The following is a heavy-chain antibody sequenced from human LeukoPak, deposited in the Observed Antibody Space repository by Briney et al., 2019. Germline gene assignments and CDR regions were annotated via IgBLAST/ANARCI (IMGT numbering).Heavy chain of an antibody. CDR2: ISAYNGNT. V-gene: IGHV1-18*01. D-gene: IGHD3-22*01. J-gene: IGHJ4*02. CDR1: GHTFSSYG. CDR3: ARYYYDSSGYLSYFDY. Sequence: GASVKVSCKASGHTFSSYGISWVRQAPGQGLEWMGWISAYNGNTNYAQKLQGRVTMTTDTSTSTAYMELRSLRSDDTAVYYCARYYYDSSGYLSYFDYWGQGTLVTVSS.